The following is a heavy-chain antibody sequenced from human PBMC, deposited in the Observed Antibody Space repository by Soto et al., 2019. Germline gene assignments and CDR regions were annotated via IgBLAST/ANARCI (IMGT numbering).Heavy chain of an antibody. Sequence: AETLSLTCTVSGGSISPFYWSWVRQPPGKGLEWIGYLYYSDNTNYNPSLKSRVTISVDASKNQVSLRLTSVTAADTAVYYCARVGGVAARTFDYWGQGTVVTVSS. V-gene: IGHV4-59*01. CDR3: ARVGGVAARTFDY. J-gene: IGHJ4*02. CDR2: LYYSDNT. CDR1: GGSISPFY. D-gene: IGHD3-16*01.